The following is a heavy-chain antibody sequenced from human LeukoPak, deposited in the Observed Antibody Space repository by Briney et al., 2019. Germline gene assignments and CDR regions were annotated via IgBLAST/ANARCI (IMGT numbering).Heavy chain of an antibody. J-gene: IGHJ4*02. CDR2: IGSTGTDR. CDR1: GFSFSSSG. V-gene: IGHV3-21*01. D-gene: IGHD1-14*01. CDR3: ATETIGRHYDY. Sequence: EGSLRLSCAASGFSFSSSGINLVRQAPGKGLEWVSSIGSTGTDRYYADSVKGRFTISRDNAKNSLYLQMNSLRAEDTAVYYCATETIGRHYDYWGRGTLLTVSS.